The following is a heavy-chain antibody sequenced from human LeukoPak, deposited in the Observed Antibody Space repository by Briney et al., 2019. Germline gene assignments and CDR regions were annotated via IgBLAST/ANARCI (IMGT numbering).Heavy chain of an antibody. CDR1: GFTFSSYG. CDR2: ISYDGSNK. J-gene: IGHJ4*02. V-gene: IGHV3-30*03. D-gene: IGHD6-19*01. Sequence: GGSLRLSCAASGFTFSSYGMHWVRQAPGKGLEWVAVISYDGSNKYYADSVKGRFTISRDNSKNTLYLQMSSLRAEDTAVYYCAFRKLLSSGWYMEYFDYWGQGTLVTVSS. CDR3: AFRKLLSSGWYMEYFDY.